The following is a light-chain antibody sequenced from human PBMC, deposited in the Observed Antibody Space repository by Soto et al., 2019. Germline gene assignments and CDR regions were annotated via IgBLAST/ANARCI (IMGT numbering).Light chain of an antibody. V-gene: IGKV3-20*01. CDR2: GAS. Sequence: IALTQSPGTLSLSPGERATLSCRASQTISRNFLAWYQQKPGQAPRLLIYGASKRATGIPDRFSGSGSGAEFTLTISRLEPEDFGVYHCQQYNGSPQTFGQGTKVDTK. J-gene: IGKJ1*01. CDR3: QQYNGSPQT. CDR1: QTISRNF.